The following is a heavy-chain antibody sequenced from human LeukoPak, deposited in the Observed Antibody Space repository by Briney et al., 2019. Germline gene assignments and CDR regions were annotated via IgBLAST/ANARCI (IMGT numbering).Heavy chain of an antibody. V-gene: IGHV3-23*01. D-gene: IGHD4-17*01. Sequence: GGSLRLSCAASGFTFSGYAMSWVRQAPGKGLEWVSAISGSGGSTYYADSVKGRFTISRDNSKNTLYLQMNSLRAEDTAVYYCANWGDYGDYVYYYYGMDVWGQGTTVTVSS. CDR2: ISGSGGST. J-gene: IGHJ6*02. CDR1: GFTFSGYA. CDR3: ANWGDYGDYVYYYYGMDV.